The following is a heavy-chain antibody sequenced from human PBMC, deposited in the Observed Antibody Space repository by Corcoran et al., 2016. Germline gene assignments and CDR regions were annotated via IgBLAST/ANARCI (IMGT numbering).Heavy chain of an antibody. CDR1: GYTFTGYY. CDR2: INPNSGGT. V-gene: IGHV1-2*02. D-gene: IGHD3-10*02. CDR3: ASRMFPPGLDY. Sequence: QVQLVQSGAEVKKPGASVKVSCKASGYTFTGYYRHWVRQAPGQGLEWMGWINPNSGGTNYAQEFQGRVTMTRDTSISTAYMELSRLRSDDTAVYYCASRMFPPGLDYWVQGTLVTVSS. J-gene: IGHJ4*02.